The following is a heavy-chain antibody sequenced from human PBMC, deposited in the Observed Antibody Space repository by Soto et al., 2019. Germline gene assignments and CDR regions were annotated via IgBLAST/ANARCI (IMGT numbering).Heavy chain of an antibody. CDR2: ISSRSNAI. CDR3: ARGPGGTGLYYCCYMDV. D-gene: IGHD3-16*01. CDR1: GVTFSSFS. V-gene: IGHV3-48*01. Sequence: EMQLVESGGGLVQPGGSLRLSCAASGVTFSSFSMNWVRQAPGTGLEWLSYISSRSNAIYYADSVDARLTISRDNAKNELYMKMNSLRAVDTAVYYCARGPGGTGLYYCCYMDVWGKGTTVTVTS. J-gene: IGHJ6*03.